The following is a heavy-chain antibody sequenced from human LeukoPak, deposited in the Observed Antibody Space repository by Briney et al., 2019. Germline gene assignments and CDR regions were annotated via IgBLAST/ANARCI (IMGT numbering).Heavy chain of an antibody. J-gene: IGHJ1*01. V-gene: IGHV3-48*01. CDR1: GFTFSSYS. CDR3: ARDRSGFDFQH. CDR2: ISSSSSTI. Sequence: GGSLRLSCAASGFTFSSYSMNWVRQAPGKGLEWVSYISSSSSTIYYADSVKGRFTISRDNAKNSLYLQMNSLRAEDTAVYYCARDRSGFDFQHWGQDTLVTVSS. D-gene: IGHD3-22*01.